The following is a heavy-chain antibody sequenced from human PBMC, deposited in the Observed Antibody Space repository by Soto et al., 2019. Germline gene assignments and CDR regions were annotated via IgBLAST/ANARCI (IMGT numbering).Heavy chain of an antibody. CDR3: ARDRPRYLYSSRHADAFDI. CDR1: GYTFTSYG. V-gene: IGHV1-18*01. D-gene: IGHD6-13*01. CDR2: ISAYNGNT. J-gene: IGHJ3*02. Sequence: ASVKVSCKASGYTFTSYGISWVRQAPGQGLEWMGWISAYNGNTNYAQKLQGRVTMTTDTSTSTAYMELRSLRSDDTAVYYCARDRPRYLYSSRHADAFDIWGQGTMVTVSS.